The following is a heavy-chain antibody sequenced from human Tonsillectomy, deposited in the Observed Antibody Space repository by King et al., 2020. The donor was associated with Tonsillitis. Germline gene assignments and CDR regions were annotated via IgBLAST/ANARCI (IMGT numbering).Heavy chain of an antibody. Sequence: VQLVESGAEVKKPGASVKVSCKASGYTFTNYYMHWVRQAPGQGLEWMGIINPSGSSTNYPQKFQGRVTMTRDTSTSTVYMELSSLKSEDTAVYYCTRGITIIRGTIGGSFDYWGHGTLVTVSS. V-gene: IGHV1-46*03. D-gene: IGHD3-10*01. J-gene: IGHJ4*01. CDR2: INPSGSST. CDR1: GYTFTNYY. CDR3: TRGITIIRGTIGGSFDY.